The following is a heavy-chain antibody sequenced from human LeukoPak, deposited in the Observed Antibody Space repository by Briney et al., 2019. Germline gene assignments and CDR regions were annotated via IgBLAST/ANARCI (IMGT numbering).Heavy chain of an antibody. CDR1: GFTLSSYW. CDR3: ALGGYFDWLSFDY. Sequence: GGSLSLSCAASGFTLSSYWMHWVRHVPGKGLVWVSRIKSDGSGTRYADSVKGRFTISRDNAKNTLYLQMNSLRAEDTAVYYCALGGYFDWLSFDYWGQGTLVTVSS. J-gene: IGHJ4*02. V-gene: IGHV3-74*01. D-gene: IGHD3-9*01. CDR2: IKSDGSGT.